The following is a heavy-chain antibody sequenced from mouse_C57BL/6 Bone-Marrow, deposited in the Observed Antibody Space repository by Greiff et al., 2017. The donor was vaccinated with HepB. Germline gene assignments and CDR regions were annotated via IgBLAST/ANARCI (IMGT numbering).Heavy chain of an antibody. CDR1: GYTFTDYY. CDR2: INPYNGGT. V-gene: IGHV1-19*01. CDR3: ARGGYYSNLAWFAY. D-gene: IGHD2-5*01. Sequence: VQLQQSGPVLVKPGASVKMSCKASGYTFTDYYMNWVKQSHGKSLEWIGGINPYNGGTSYNQKFKGKATLTVDKSSSTAYMELNSLTSEDSAVYYCARGGYYSNLAWFAYWGQGTLVTVSA. J-gene: IGHJ3*01.